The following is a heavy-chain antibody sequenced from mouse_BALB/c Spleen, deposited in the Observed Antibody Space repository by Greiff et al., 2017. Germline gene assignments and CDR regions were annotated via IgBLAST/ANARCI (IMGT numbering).Heavy chain of an antibody. CDR3: ARSNRYPYYAMDY. D-gene: IGHD2-14*01. J-gene: IGHJ4*01. CDR1: GYTFTSYW. CDR2: INPSTGYT. Sequence: VQLQQSGAELAKPGASVKMSCKASGYTFTSYWMHWVKQRPGQGLEWIGYINPSTGYTEYNQKFKDKATLTADKSSSTAYMQLSSLTSEDSAVYYCARSNRYPYYAMDYWGQGTSVTVSS. V-gene: IGHV1-7*01.